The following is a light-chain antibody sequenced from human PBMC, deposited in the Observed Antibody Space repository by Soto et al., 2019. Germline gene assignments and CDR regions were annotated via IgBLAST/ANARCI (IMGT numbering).Light chain of an antibody. V-gene: IGKV3D-20*02. Sequence: EIVLTQSPATLSLSPGERATLSCRASQSVSSSYLAWYQQKPGQAPRLLIYGASSRATGIPDRFSGSGSGTDFTLTISSLDPEDFAVYYCQQRSSRPLTFGQGTRLEIK. CDR1: QSVSSSY. J-gene: IGKJ5*01. CDR3: QQRSSRPLT. CDR2: GAS.